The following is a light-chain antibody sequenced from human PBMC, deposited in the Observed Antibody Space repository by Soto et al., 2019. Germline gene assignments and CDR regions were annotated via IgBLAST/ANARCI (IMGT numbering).Light chain of an antibody. CDR1: QSVSSN. J-gene: IGKJ4*01. V-gene: IGKV3-20*01. Sequence: SPGESTSRSCRASQSVSSNLAWYQQKPGQAPRLLIYGASSRATGIPDRFSGSGCRTDYTLTISSLETPDDAVYYCRQHRRTLRVALGGGTKVEI. CDR3: RQHRRTLRVA. CDR2: GAS.